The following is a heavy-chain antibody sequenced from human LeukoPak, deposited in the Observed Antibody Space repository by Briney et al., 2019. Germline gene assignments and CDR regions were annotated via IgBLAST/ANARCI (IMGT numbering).Heavy chain of an antibody. D-gene: IGHD6-19*01. V-gene: IGHV3-23*01. J-gene: IGHJ3*02. CDR1: GFTFSNKA. CDR2: ISGSGGST. CDR3: ARDRGSGWKGDAFDI. Sequence: GGSLRLSCAASGFTFSNKAMSWVRQAPGKGLEWVSTISGSGGSTYYADSVKGRFTISRDNSKNTLHLQMNSLRAEDTAVYYCARDRGSGWKGDAFDIWGQGTMVTVSS.